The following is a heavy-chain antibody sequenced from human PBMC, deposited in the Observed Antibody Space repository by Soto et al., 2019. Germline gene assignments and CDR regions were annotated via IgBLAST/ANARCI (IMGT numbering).Heavy chain of an antibody. J-gene: IGHJ4*02. CDR2: IYYSGST. CDR1: GGSISSYY. Sequence: PSETLSLTCTVSGGSISSYYWSWIRQPPGKGLEWIGYIYYSGSTDYSPSLKSRVTMSIDTSQNQVSLKLTSVTTADTAVYYCAATHRYWGQGTLVNVSS. V-gene: IGHV4-59*01. CDR3: AATHRY.